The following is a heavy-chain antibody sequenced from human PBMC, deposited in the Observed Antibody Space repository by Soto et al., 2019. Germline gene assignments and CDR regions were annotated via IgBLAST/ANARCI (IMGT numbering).Heavy chain of an antibody. CDR2: IYYSGSTYYN. CDR1: GGSISSGGYY. Sequence: PSETLSLTCNVSGGSISSGGYYWSWIRQHPGKGLEWIGYIYYSGSTYYNYYNPSLKSRVTISVDTSKNQFSLKLSSVTAADTAVYYCARTPLLWGQGTLVTVSS. J-gene: IGHJ4*02. CDR3: ARTPLL. D-gene: IGHD1-26*01. V-gene: IGHV4-31*03.